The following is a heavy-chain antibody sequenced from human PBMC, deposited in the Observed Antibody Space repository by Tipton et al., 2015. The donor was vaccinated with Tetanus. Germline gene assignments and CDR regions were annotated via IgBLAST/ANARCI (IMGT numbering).Heavy chain of an antibody. Sequence: QLVQSGAEVKKPGASVKVSCEASGYTFTGYYIYWVRQAPGQGLEWMGWIDPNSGGTVYAQKFQGRVTMTRDPSISTAYMELRSLRSDDTAVYYCARDRGDYIYYGMDVWGPGTTVTVSS. D-gene: IGHD3-22*01. CDR2: IDPNSGGT. CDR1: GYTFTGYY. V-gene: IGHV1-2*02. CDR3: ARDRGDYIYYGMDV. J-gene: IGHJ6*02.